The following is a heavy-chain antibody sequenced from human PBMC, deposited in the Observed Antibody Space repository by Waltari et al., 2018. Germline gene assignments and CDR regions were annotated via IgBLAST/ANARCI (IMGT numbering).Heavy chain of an antibody. CDR3: ASPQTEMATLTQSPRT. Sequence: QVQLVQSGAEVKTPGSSVKVSCKASGGTFSTYAINWVRQAPGQGLEWMGGIIPMFGTPRYSLKFQGRVTITADESTGTAYMELSSLGAEDTAVYYCASPQTEMATLTQSPRTWGQGTLVTVSS. D-gene: IGHD5-12*01. CDR1: GGTFSTYA. V-gene: IGHV1-69*01. CDR2: IIPMFGTP. J-gene: IGHJ5*02.